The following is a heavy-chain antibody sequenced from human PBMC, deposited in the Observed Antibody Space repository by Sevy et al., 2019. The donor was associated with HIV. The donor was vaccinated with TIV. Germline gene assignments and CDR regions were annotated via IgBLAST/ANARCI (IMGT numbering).Heavy chain of an antibody. CDR3: ARRNVFDI. CDR1: GGSINSDH. CDR2: VYNTGGT. V-gene: IGHV4-59*08. J-gene: IGHJ3*02. Sequence: SETLSLTCTVSGGSINSDHWNWIRQPPGKGLEWIGYVYNTGGTNYNPSLKNRVTISVDRTKNQFSLKLTSVTAADTAVYYCARRNVFDIGGEGTMVTV.